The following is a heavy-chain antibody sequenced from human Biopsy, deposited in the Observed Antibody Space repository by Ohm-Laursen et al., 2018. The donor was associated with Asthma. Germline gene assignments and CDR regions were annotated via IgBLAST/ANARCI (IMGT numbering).Heavy chain of an antibody. D-gene: IGHD4-17*01. J-gene: IGHJ5*02. Sequence: SQTLSLTCTVSGGSINIGDYYWSWLRQHPAKGLEWIGYIYYSGSTYYNPSLKSRVSISLDTSKNQFSLSLTSVTAADTAVYYCARTTYGDDGFDPWGQGTLVTVSS. CDR1: GGSINIGDYY. V-gene: IGHV4-31*03. CDR2: IYYSGST. CDR3: ARTTYGDDGFDP.